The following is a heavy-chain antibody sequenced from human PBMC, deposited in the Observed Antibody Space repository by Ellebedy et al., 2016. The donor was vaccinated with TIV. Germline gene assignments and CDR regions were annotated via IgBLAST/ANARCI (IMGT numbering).Heavy chain of an antibody. CDR2: IYYSGST. V-gene: IGHV4-31*03. J-gene: IGHJ6*03. CDR3: ARSSYGPTYYMDV. CDR1: GGSISSGGYY. Sequence: SETLSLTXTVSGGSISSGGYYWSWIRQHPGKGLEWIGYIYYSGSTYYNPSLKSRVTISVDTSKNQFSLKLSSVTAADTAVYYCARSSYGPTYYMDVWGKGTTVTVSS. D-gene: IGHD5-18*01.